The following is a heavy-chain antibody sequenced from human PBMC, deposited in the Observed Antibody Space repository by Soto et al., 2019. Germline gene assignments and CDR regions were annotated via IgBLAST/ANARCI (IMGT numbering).Heavy chain of an antibody. D-gene: IGHD1-1*01. CDR2: ISSSSSYI. V-gene: IGHV3-21*01. J-gene: IGHJ4*02. Sequence: PGGSLRLSCAASGFTFSSYSMNWVRQAPGKGLEWVSSISSSSSYIYYADSVKGRFTISRDNAKNSLYLQMNSLRAEDTAVYYWATPAELDPGSFDYWGQGTLVTVSS. CDR3: ATPAELDPGSFDY. CDR1: GFTFSSYS.